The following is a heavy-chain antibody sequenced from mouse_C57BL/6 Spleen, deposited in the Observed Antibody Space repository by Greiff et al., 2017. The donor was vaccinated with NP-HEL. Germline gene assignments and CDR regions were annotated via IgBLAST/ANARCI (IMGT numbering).Heavy chain of an antibody. J-gene: IGHJ2*01. D-gene: IGHD1-1*01. CDR2: INPYNGGT. CDR3: ARPFITTDPYYFDY. CDR1: GYTFTDYY. Sequence: EVQRVESGPVLVKPGASVKMSCKASGYTFTDYYMNWVKQSHGKSLEWIGVINPYNGGTSYNQKFKGKATLTVDKSSSTAYMELNSLTSEDSAVYYCARPFITTDPYYFDYWGQGTTLTVSS. V-gene: IGHV1-19*01.